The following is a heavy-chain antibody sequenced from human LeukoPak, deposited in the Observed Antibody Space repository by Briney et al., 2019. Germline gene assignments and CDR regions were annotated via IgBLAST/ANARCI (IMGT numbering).Heavy chain of an antibody. V-gene: IGHV3-11*03. CDR1: GFTFINYA. Sequence: PGGSLRLSCSASGFTFINYAMHWVRQAPRKGLEWISYISSSSTYTNYADSVKGRFTISRDNAKNSLYLQMDSLRAEDTAVYYCAGAMVRGLIIPFDYWGQGTLVTVSS. D-gene: IGHD3-10*01. CDR3: AGAMVRGLIIPFDY. J-gene: IGHJ4*02. CDR2: ISSSSTYT.